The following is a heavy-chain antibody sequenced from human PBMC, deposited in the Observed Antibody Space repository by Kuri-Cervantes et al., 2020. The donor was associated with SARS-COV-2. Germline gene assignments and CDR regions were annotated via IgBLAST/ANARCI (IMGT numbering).Heavy chain of an antibody. J-gene: IGHJ5*02. CDR3: ARDNFRTYDFWSGYYHNWFDP. V-gene: IGHV1-18*01. CDR2: ISAYNGNT. CDR1: GYTFTSYG. Sequence: ASVKVSCKASGYTFTSYGISWVRQAPGQGLEWIGWISAYNGNTNYAQKLQGRVTMTTDTSTSTAYMELSRLRSDDTAVYYCARDNFRTYDFWSGYYHNWFDPWGQGTLVTVSS. D-gene: IGHD3-3*01.